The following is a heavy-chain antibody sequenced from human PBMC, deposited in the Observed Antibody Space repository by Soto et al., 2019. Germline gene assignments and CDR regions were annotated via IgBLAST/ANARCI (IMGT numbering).Heavy chain of an antibody. D-gene: IGHD3-22*01. Sequence: SETLSLTCAFSGGSISSGGYSWSWIRQPPGKGLEWIGYIYHSGSTYYNPSLKSRVTISVDRSKNQFSLKLSSVTAADTAVYYCARGGYYYDSSGHTFDPWGQGTLVTVSS. J-gene: IGHJ5*02. CDR1: GGSISSGGYS. CDR2: IYHSGST. CDR3: ARGGYYYDSSGHTFDP. V-gene: IGHV4-30-2*01.